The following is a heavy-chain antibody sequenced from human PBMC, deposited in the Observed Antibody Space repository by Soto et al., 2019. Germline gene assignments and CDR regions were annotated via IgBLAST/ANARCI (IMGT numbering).Heavy chain of an antibody. CDR2: MSMDGTQK. Sequence: QVRLVESGGGVVQPGGSLRLSCAASGFDFYNYSMHWVRQAPGKGLEWVAIMSMDGTQKYYTDSVKGRFTISRDNSKSMFFLQMSSLSPEDTAVSFCARDRVPYVYFYYGMDVWGQGTTVTVSS. J-gene: IGHJ6*02. CDR3: ARDRVPYVYFYYGMDV. CDR1: GFDFYNYS. V-gene: IGHV3-30-3*01. D-gene: IGHD3-10*02.